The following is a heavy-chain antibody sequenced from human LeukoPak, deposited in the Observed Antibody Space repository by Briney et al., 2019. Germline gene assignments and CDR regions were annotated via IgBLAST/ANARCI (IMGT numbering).Heavy chain of an antibody. CDR2: IYYSGST. Sequence: SETLSLTCTVSGGSISSSSYYWGWIRQPPGKGLEWIGSIYYSGSTYYNPSLKSRVTISVDTSKNQFSLKLNSVTAADTAVYYCARLNYYNSSGRGSNAFDIWGQGTRVIVSS. V-gene: IGHV4-39*07. D-gene: IGHD3-22*01. J-gene: IGHJ3*02. CDR3: ARLNYYNSSGRGSNAFDI. CDR1: GGSISSSSYY.